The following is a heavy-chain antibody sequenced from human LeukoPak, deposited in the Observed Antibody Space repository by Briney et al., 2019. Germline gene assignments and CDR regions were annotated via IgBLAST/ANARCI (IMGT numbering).Heavy chain of an antibody. V-gene: IGHV4-39*01. Sequence: SETLSLTCTVSGGSLSSTSYYWGWIRQPLGKGLEWIGSIHYSGSTYYNPSFKSRVTISADTSKNHFSLNLTSVTAADTAVYYCARHFGGYSYGYFDYWGQGTLVTVSS. CDR3: ARHFGGYSYGYFDY. CDR2: IHYSGST. D-gene: IGHD5-18*01. J-gene: IGHJ4*02. CDR1: GGSLSSTSYY.